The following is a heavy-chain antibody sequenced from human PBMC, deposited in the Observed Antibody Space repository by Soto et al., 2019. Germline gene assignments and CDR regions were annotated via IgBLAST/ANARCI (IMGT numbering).Heavy chain of an antibody. CDR3: ARGDYGDYVLGVFDI. J-gene: IGHJ3*02. CDR2: IYYSGST. V-gene: IGHV4-61*01. D-gene: IGHD4-17*01. Sequence: QVQRQESGPGLVKPSEPLSLTCTVPVGSVGMGSYYGSWIRQPQGRGREWIGYIYYSGSTNYNPSLKSRVTISVDTSKNQFSLKLSSVTAADTAVYYCARGDYGDYVLGVFDIWGQGTMVTVSS. CDR1: VGSVGMGSYY.